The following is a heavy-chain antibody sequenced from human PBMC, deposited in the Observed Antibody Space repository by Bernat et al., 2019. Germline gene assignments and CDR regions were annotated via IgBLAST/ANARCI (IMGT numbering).Heavy chain of an antibody. J-gene: IGHJ4*02. V-gene: IGHV4-4*02. CDR2: IYHSGST. D-gene: IGHD5-18*01. Sequence: QVQLQESGPGLVKPSGTLSLTCAVSGGSISSSNWWSWVRQPPGQGLEWIGEIYHSGSTNYNPSHKSRVTISVDKSKNQFSLKLGSVTAADTAVYYCARGGGGYSYGHQYYFDYWGQGTLVTVSS. CDR3: ARGGGGYSYGHQYYFDY. CDR1: GGSISSSNW.